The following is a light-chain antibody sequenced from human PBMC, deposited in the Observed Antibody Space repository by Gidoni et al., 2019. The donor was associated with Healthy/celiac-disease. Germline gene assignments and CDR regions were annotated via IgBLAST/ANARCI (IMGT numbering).Light chain of an antibody. CDR2: YDS. CDR3: QVWDSSSDHVV. CDR1: NIGSKS. J-gene: IGLJ2*01. V-gene: IGLV3-21*04. Sequence: SYVLTTPPSVSVAPGKTARITCGGNNIGSKSVHWYQQKPGQAPVLVIYYDSDRPSGIPERFSGSNSGNTATLTISRVEAGDEADYHCQVWDSSSDHVVFGGGTKLTVL.